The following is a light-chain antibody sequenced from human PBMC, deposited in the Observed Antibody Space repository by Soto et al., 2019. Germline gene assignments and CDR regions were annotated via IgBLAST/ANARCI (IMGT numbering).Light chain of an antibody. CDR3: QQGESYPPT. CDR2: VAS. Sequence: IQLTQSPSSLSASVGDRVTITCRASQDITNFLAWYQQKPGKAPKLLIYVASTLQSGVPSRFSGSGSGKDFARTISSLEPEEFAAYFCQQGESYPPTFGGGTKVDIK. V-gene: IGKV1-9*01. CDR1: QDITNF. J-gene: IGKJ4*01.